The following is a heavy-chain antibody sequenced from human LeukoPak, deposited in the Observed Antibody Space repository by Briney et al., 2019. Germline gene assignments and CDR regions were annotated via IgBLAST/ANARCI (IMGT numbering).Heavy chain of an antibody. V-gene: IGHV4-59*01. J-gene: IGHJ4*02. Sequence: SETLSLTCTVSGGSISSYYWSWIRQPPGKGLEWIGYIYYSGSTNYNPSLKSRVTISVDTSKNQFSLKLSSVTAADTAVYYCAGNYGGDIFDYWGQGNVVTVSS. CDR3: AGNYGGDIFDY. CDR1: GGSISSYY. CDR2: IYYSGST. D-gene: IGHD4-23*01.